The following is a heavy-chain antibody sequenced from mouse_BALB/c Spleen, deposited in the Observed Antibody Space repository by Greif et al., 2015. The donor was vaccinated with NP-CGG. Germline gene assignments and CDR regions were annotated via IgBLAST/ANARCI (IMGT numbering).Heavy chain of an antibody. J-gene: IGHJ3*01. CDR3: ARRGDMSDGRFAS. Sequence: EVQLQQSGPDLVKPSQSLSLACTVTGYSITSGYSWHWIRQFPGNKLEWMGYIQYSGNTNYNPSLKSRISITRDTSKNQFFLQLNSVTTEDTATYYCARRGDMSDGRFASWGQGTLVTVSA. CDR1: GYSITSGYS. V-gene: IGHV3-1*02. CDR2: IQYSGNT.